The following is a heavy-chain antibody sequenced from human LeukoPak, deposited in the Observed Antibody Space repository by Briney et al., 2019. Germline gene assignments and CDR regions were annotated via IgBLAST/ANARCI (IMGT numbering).Heavy chain of an antibody. V-gene: IGHV3-23*01. CDR2: IFDSGDRT. Sequence: GGSLRLSCTASGFTFSIYGMSWVRQAPGKGLEWVSIIFDSGDRTYYADSVKGRFTISRDNSKNTLYLQMNSLRAEDTAVYYCTKRVVDASYFDSWGQGTLVTVSS. D-gene: IGHD2-15*01. CDR1: GFTFSIYG. J-gene: IGHJ4*02. CDR3: TKRVVDASYFDS.